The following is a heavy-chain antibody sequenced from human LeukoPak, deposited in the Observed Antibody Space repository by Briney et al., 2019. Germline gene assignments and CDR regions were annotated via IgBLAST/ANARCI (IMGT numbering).Heavy chain of an antibody. CDR1: GYTFTSYG. J-gene: IGHJ4*02. V-gene: IGHV1-18*01. CDR3: AREESGSYQYYFDY. CDR2: ISAYNGNT. D-gene: IGHD1-26*01. Sequence: ASVKVSCKASGYTFTSYGISWVRQAPGQGLEWMGWISAYNGNTNYAQKLQGRVTMTTDTSTSTAYMELRSLRSDDTAVYYCAREESGSYQYYFDYWGQGTLVTVSS.